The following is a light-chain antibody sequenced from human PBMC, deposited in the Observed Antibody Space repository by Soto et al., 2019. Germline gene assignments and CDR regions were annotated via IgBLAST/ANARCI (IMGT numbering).Light chain of an antibody. V-gene: IGKV1-33*01. Sequence: DIQMTQSPSSLSASVGDRVTITCQASQDIKNYLNWYQQKSGKAPKLLIYDASDLETGVPSRFSGSGSGTDFTFTINSLQPEDIATYYCQQYDNLPLTVGGGTKVE. CDR3: QQYDNLPLT. CDR2: DAS. J-gene: IGKJ4*01. CDR1: QDIKNY.